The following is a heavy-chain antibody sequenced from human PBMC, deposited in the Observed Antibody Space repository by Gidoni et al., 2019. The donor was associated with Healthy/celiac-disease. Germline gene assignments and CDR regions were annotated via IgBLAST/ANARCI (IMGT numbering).Heavy chain of an antibody. CDR1: GGTFSSYA. CDR3: ARAWYNWNDGSRELVAFDI. D-gene: IGHD1-1*01. V-gene: IGHV1-69*04. Sequence: QVQLVQSGAEVKKPGSSVKVSCKASGGTFSSYAISWVRQAPGQGLEWMGRIIPILGIANYAQKFQGRVTITADKSTSTAYMELSSLRSEDTAVYYCARAWYNWNDGSRELVAFDIWGQGTMVTVSS. CDR2: IIPILGIA. J-gene: IGHJ3*02.